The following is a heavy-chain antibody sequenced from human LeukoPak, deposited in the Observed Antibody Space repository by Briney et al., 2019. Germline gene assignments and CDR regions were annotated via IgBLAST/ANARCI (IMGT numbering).Heavy chain of an antibody. J-gene: IGHJ4*02. D-gene: IGHD2-21*02. CDR3: VRDGDSGTDWYWAY. Sequence: QPRGSLRLSCAASGLNFNIYEMNWVRQVPGKGLEWTSYISSSGSIILYADSVKGRFTISRDNAKKLVYLEMNSLRAEDTAVYYCVRDGDSGTDWYWAYWGQGTLVSVSS. CDR2: ISSSGSII. CDR1: GLNFNIYE. V-gene: IGHV3-48*03.